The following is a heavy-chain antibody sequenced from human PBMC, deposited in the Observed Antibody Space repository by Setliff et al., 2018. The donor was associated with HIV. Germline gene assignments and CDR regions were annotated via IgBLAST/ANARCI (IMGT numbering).Heavy chain of an antibody. CDR1: GDSISRSRYY. Sequence: SETLSLTCVVSGDSISRSRYYWGWIRQPPGKGLEWIGSFYHTGSTHYNPSLKSRLTISSDMSKRQISLKLTSVTAADTAVYYCGRHKVKTLAGGLIFDYLYYGMDVWGRGTTVTVSS. V-gene: IGHV4-39*07. CDR2: FYHTGST. CDR3: GRHKVKTLAGGLIFDYLYYGMDV. J-gene: IGHJ6*02. D-gene: IGHD3-10*01.